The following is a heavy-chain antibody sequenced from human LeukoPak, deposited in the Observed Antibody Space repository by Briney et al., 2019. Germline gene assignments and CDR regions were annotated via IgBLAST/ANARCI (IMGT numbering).Heavy chain of an antibody. D-gene: IGHD6-13*01. Sequence: ASVKVSCKASGGTFTSYYIHWVRQAPGPGFERMGMINPSGGTTTYAQKFQGRVTMTRDTSTSTVYMELSSLRSEDTAVYYCARDQQPIAAAGRGAFDIWGQGTMVTVSS. CDR2: INPSGGTT. CDR1: GGTFTSYY. V-gene: IGHV1-46*01. J-gene: IGHJ3*02. CDR3: ARDQQPIAAAGRGAFDI.